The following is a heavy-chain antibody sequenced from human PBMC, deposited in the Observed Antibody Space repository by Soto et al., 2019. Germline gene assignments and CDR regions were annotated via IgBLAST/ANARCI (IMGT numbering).Heavy chain of an antibody. D-gene: IGHD3-22*01. CDR3: ARDSLIYDSSGYYYVD. J-gene: IGHJ4*02. Sequence: EVQLVESGGGLVQPGGSLRLSCAASGFTFSSYSMNWVRQAPGKGLEWVSYISSSSSTIYYADSVKGRFTISRDNAKNSLYLQMNSLRDEDTAVYYCARDSLIYDSSGYYYVDWGQGTLVTVSS. CDR2: ISSSSSTI. V-gene: IGHV3-48*02. CDR1: GFTFSSYS.